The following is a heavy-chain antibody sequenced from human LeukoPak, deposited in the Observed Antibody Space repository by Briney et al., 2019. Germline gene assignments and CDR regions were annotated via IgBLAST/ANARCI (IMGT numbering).Heavy chain of an antibody. D-gene: IGHD3-22*01. CDR3: ARWRGVYYYDSSGAHAFDI. Sequence: ASVKVSCKASGYTFTSYGISWVRQAPGQGLEWMGWIIAYNGNTNYAQKLQGRVTMTTDTSTSTAYMELRSLRSDDTAVYYCARWRGVYYYDSSGAHAFDIWGQGTMVTVSS. J-gene: IGHJ3*02. CDR1: GYTFTSYG. V-gene: IGHV1-18*01. CDR2: IIAYNGNT.